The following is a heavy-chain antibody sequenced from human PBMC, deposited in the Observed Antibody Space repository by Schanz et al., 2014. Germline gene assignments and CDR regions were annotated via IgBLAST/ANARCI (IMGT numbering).Heavy chain of an antibody. Sequence: QVQLVQSGGEVKKPGASATVSCKASGYTFNNHGISWVRQAPGQGLEWMGWISAFDDKTDYAQNFQGRLIMTTDTATTTVYMELRGLRSDDTAVYYCARETTIITGGACDVWGQGTMVTVSS. CDR2: ISAFDDKT. CDR3: ARETTIITGGACDV. V-gene: IGHV1-18*01. D-gene: IGHD3-9*01. J-gene: IGHJ3*01. CDR1: GYTFNNHG.